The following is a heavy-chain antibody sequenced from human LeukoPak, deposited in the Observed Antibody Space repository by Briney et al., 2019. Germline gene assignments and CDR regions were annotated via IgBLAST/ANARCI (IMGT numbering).Heavy chain of an antibody. CDR3: ARGMYGDYGFFAY. CDR2: ISGSSSYI. V-gene: IGHV3-21*01. CDR1: GFAFTNYD. D-gene: IGHD4-17*01. J-gene: IGHJ4*02. Sequence: PGGSLRLSCAASGFAFTNYDINWVRQAPGKGLDWVSSISGSSSYIYYADSVKGRFTISRDNAKNSLFLQMNSLRAEDTAVYYCARGMYGDYGFFAYWGQGTLVTVSS.